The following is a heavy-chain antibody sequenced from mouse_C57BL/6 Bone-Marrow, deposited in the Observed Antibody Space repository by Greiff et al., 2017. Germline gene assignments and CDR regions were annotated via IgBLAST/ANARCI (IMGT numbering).Heavy chain of an antibody. J-gene: IGHJ3*01. CDR3: TRENGSSPAWFAY. D-gene: IGHD1-1*01. V-gene: IGHV1-15*01. CDR2: IDPETGGT. Sequence: QVQLQQSGAEMVRPGASVTLSCKASGYTFTDYEMHWVKQTPVHGLEWIGAIDPETGGTAYNQKFKGKAILTADKSSSTAYMELRSLTSEDSAVYYCTRENGSSPAWFAYWGQGTLGNVSA. CDR1: GYTFTDYE.